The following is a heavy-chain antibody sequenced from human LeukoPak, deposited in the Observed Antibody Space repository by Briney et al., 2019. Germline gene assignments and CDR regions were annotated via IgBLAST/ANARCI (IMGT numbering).Heavy chain of an antibody. CDR2: IRYEGNAK. CDR3: VKDLMRDRWFGES. Sequence: GGSLRLSCAASGFTFSDYGMRWVRQAPGKGLEWVAFIRYEGNAKYYADSAKGRFTIFRDNYKKTPFLEMNRPGADATVVYYCVKDLMRDRWFGESWGQGTLVIVSS. V-gene: IGHV3-30*02. D-gene: IGHD3-10*01. CDR1: GFTFSDYG. J-gene: IGHJ5*02.